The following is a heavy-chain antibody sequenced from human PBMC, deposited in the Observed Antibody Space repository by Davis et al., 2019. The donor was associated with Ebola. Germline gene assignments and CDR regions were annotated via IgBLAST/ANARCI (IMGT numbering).Heavy chain of an antibody. Sequence: GGSLRLSCAASGFIFDTYAMNWVRQAPGKGLEWVSTIRVGGGGTSYADSVKGRFTISRDNSKNTLYLQMKSLRADDTAIYYCARPIDYGGNAPSDWGQGTLVTVSS. J-gene: IGHJ4*02. CDR2: IRVGGGGT. CDR1: GFIFDTYA. V-gene: IGHV3-23*01. D-gene: IGHD4-23*01. CDR3: ARPIDYGGNAPSD.